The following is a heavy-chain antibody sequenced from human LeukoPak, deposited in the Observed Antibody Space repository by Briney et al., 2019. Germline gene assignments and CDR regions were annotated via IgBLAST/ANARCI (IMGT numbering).Heavy chain of an antibody. CDR1: GFTFTASA. CDR2: IVVGSGNT. J-gene: IGHJ5*02. Sequence: GASVKVSCKASGFTFTASAMQWVRQARGQRLEWIGWIVVGSGNTNYAQKFQERVTITRGMSTSTAYMELSSLRSEDTAVYYCAATPYYYGSGSYDWFDPWGQGTLVTVSS. CDR3: AATPYYYGSGSYDWFDP. V-gene: IGHV1-58*02. D-gene: IGHD3-10*01.